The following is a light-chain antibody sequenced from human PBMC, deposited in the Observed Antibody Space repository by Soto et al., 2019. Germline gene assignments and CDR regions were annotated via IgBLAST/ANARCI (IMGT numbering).Light chain of an antibody. CDR3: QSYDISLSVSVV. CDR2: GNT. V-gene: IGLV1-40*01. Sequence: VLTQPPSVSGAPGQRVTISCTGSSSNIGAGYDVQWYQQLPGAAPRLLIFGNTNRPSGVPDRFSGSRSGTSASLAISGLQAEDEADYYCQSYDISLSVSVVFGGGTKVTVL. CDR1: SSNIGAGYD. J-gene: IGLJ2*01.